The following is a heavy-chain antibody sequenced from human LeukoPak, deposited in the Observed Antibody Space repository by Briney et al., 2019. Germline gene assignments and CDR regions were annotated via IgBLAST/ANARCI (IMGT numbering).Heavy chain of an antibody. CDR2: IGAFNGNT. J-gene: IGHJ4*02. CDR3: ASSTLNSYALDY. Sequence: ASVKVSCKASGYTFTSYGISWVRQAPGQGLEWMGWIGAFNGNTNYAQIFQGRVTMTRDTSTSTVYMELSSLRSEDTAVYYCASSTLNSYALDYWGQGTLVTVSS. V-gene: IGHV1-18*01. D-gene: IGHD5-18*01. CDR1: GYTFTSYG.